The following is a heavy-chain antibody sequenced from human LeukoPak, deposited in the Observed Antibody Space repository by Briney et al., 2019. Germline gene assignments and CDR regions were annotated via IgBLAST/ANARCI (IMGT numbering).Heavy chain of an antibody. CDR3: ARGHDYGDYLDY. D-gene: IGHD4-17*01. Sequence: ASVKVSCKASGYTFTGYYMHWVRQAPGQGLEWMGWINPNSGGTNYAQRFQGRVTMTRDTSISTAYMELSRLRSDDTAVYYCARGHDYGDYLDYWGQGTLVTVSS. V-gene: IGHV1-2*02. J-gene: IGHJ4*02. CDR2: INPNSGGT. CDR1: GYTFTGYY.